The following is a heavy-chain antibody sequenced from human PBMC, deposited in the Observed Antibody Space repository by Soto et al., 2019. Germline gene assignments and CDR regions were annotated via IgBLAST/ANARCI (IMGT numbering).Heavy chain of an antibody. V-gene: IGHV1-69*13. CDR2: IIPIFGTA. Sequence: SVKVSCKAFGGTFSSYAISWVRQAPGQGLEWMGGIIPIFGTANYAQKFQGRVTITADESTSTAYMELSSLRSEDTAVYYCARVDGSGSYSYYGMDVWGQGTTVTVSS. CDR3: ARVDGSGSYSYYGMDV. CDR1: GGTFSSYA. D-gene: IGHD3-10*01. J-gene: IGHJ6*02.